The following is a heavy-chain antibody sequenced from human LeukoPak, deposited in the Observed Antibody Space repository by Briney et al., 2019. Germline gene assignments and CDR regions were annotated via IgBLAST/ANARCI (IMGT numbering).Heavy chain of an antibody. CDR3: AKQTPQWLVDY. CDR2: ISASGGST. J-gene: IGHJ4*02. D-gene: IGHD6-19*01. V-gene: IGHV3-23*01. CDR1: GFTFSSSA. Sequence: GSLRLSCAASGFTFSSSAMSWVRQVPGKGLEWVSGISASGGSTYYADSVRGWFTISRDNSKNTLYVQMNSLRDEDTAVYYCAKQTPQWLVDYWGQGTLVTVSS.